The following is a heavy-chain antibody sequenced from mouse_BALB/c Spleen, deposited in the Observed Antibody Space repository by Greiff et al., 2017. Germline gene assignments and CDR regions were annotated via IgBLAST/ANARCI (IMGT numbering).Heavy chain of an antibody. CDR1: GFTFSSFG. CDR3: ARGNYFDY. CDR2: ISSGSSTI. Sequence: EVQRVESGGDLVKPGGSLKLSCAASGFTFSSFGMHWVRQAPEKGLEWVAYISSGSSTIYYADTVKGRFTISRDNPKNTLFLQMTSLRSEDTAMYYCARGNYFDYWGQGTTLTVSS. J-gene: IGHJ2*01. V-gene: IGHV5-17*02.